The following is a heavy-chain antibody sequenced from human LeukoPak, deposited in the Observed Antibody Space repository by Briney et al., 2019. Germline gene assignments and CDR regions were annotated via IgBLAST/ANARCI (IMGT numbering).Heavy chain of an antibody. V-gene: IGHV1-46*01. CDR3: AKETPNTGWFDL. J-gene: IGHJ5*02. CDR1: GHTFTTYY. D-gene: IGHD1-14*01. CDR2: INPSGDGT. Sequence: ASVKVSCKASGHTFTTYYVHLVRQAPGQGLEWMGVINPSGDGTNYPQRFQGRVTLTRDTSTSTVYMELSSLRSEDTAIYYCAKETPNTGWFDLWGQGTLVTVSS.